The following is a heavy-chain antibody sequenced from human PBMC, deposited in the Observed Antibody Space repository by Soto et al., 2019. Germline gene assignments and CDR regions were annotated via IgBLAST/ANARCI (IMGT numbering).Heavy chain of an antibody. D-gene: IGHD5-18*01. Sequence: QVQLVESGGGVVQPGRSLRLSCAASGFTFSSYGMHWVRQAPGKGLEWVAVISYDGSNKYYADSVKGRFTISRDNSKNTLYLQMNSLRAEDTAVYYCAKTWIQLHDAFDIWGQGTMVTVSS. CDR1: GFTFSSYG. J-gene: IGHJ3*02. CDR3: AKTWIQLHDAFDI. V-gene: IGHV3-30*18. CDR2: ISYDGSNK.